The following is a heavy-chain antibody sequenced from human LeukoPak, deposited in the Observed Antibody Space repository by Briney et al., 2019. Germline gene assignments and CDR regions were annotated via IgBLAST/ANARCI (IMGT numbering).Heavy chain of an antibody. V-gene: IGHV1-2*02. CDR3: ARVDFVVVGATTRSGWFHP. CDR1: GHTFSGYY. D-gene: IGHD2-15*01. J-gene: IGHJ5*02. CDR2: INPNSGGT. Sequence: ASVKVSCKAHGHTFSGYYIHWVRQAPGQGLEWLGWINPNSGGTIYAQKFHGRVTLTRDTSISTAYMELSRLTSDDTAVYYCARVDFVVVGATTRSGWFHPWGQGTLVTVSS.